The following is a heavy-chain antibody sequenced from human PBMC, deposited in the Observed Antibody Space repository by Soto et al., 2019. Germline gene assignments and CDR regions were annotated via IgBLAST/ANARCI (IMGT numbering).Heavy chain of an antibody. CDR3: ARGFAPPRQPLNPYYYYGMDV. CDR2: INHSGST. Sequence: SETLSLTCAVYGGSFSGYYWSWIRQPPGEGLEWIGEINHSGSTNYNPSLKSRVTISVDTSKNQFSLKLSSVTAADTAVYYCARGFAPPRQPLNPYYYYGMDVWGQGTTVTVSS. V-gene: IGHV4-34*01. J-gene: IGHJ6*02. CDR1: GGSFSGYY. D-gene: IGHD2-21*01.